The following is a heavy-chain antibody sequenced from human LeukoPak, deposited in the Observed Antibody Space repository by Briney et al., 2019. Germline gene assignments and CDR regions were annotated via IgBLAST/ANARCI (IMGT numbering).Heavy chain of an antibody. CDR1: GFTFSSYD. CDR2: IGTAGDT. V-gene: IGHV3-13*01. CDR3: AACSGWYSCAY. J-gene: IGHJ4*02. D-gene: IGHD6-19*01. Sequence: GGSLRLSCAASGFTFSSYDMHWVRQATGKGLEWVSAIGTAGDTYYPGSVKGRFTISRENAKNSLYLQMNSLRAGDTAVYYCAACSGWYSCAYWGQGTLVTVSS.